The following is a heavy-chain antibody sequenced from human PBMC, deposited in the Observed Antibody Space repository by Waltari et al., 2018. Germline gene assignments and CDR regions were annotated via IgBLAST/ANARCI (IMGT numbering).Heavy chain of an antibody. D-gene: IGHD6-13*01. Sequence: EVQLVESGGGLVKPGGSLRLSCAASGFPLSTYRMNWVRQAPGKGLEWVSSISGSSTYIYYADSVKGRFTISRDNAKNSLYLQMNSLRAEDTAVYYCARVITQQLGPFDYWGQGALVTVSS. J-gene: IGHJ4*02. CDR3: ARVITQQLGPFDY. CDR2: ISGSSTYI. V-gene: IGHV3-21*01. CDR1: GFPLSTYR.